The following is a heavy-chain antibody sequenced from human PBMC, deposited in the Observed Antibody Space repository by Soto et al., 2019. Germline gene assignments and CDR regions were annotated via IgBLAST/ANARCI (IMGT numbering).Heavy chain of an antibody. J-gene: IGHJ4*02. CDR1: GYSFTSYW. Sequence: GESLKISCKGSGYSFTSYWIAWVRQMPGKGLEWMGIIYPGDSDTRYSPSFQGQVTISADKSISTAYLQWSSLKASDTAMYYCARHEGVTYSSSSWAAGDYWGQGTLVTVSS. CDR3: ARHEGVTYSSSSWAAGDY. CDR2: IYPGDSDT. V-gene: IGHV5-51*01. D-gene: IGHD6-6*01.